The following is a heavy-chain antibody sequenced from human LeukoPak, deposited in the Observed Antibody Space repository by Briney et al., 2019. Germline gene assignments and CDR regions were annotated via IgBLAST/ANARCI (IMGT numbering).Heavy chain of an antibody. Sequence: GGSLRLSCVASGFTFDDYAMHWVRQAPGKGLEWVSGISWNSGRRGYADSVKGRFTISRDNAKTSLYLQMNSLRAEDMGLYYCAKGPDYDILTPIDYWGQGTLVTVSS. J-gene: IGHJ4*02. CDR1: GFTFDDYA. CDR2: ISWNSGRR. V-gene: IGHV3-9*03. CDR3: AKGPDYDILTPIDY. D-gene: IGHD3-9*01.